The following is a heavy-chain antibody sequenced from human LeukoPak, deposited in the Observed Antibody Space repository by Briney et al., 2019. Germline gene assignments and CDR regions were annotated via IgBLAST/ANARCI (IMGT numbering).Heavy chain of an antibody. CDR2: IWSDGTDK. CDR3: AKDAQRGFDFSNSLES. Sequence: PGTSLRLSCTTSGFTFSNFGMRSVSQAPGKGMEWVAVIWSDGTDKYYGDSVKGRFTISRDNSENPVYLQMNSLRVEDTAVYYCAKDAQRGFDFSNSLESWGQGTLVTVSS. D-gene: IGHD4-11*01. V-gene: IGHV3-33*06. J-gene: IGHJ4*02. CDR1: GFTFSNFG.